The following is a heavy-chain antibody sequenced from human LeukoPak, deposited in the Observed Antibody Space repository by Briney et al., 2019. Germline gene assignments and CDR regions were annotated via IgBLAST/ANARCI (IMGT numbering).Heavy chain of an antibody. CDR2: ISPTGSTT. Sequence: GGSLRLSCTASGFSFSGHWMHWARQLPGKGLVWVSRISPTGSTTSYADSVKGRFTVSRDNAKNTLYLQVDNLRAEDTAVYYCARGPNSNWSGLDFWGQGTLLTVSS. CDR3: ARGPNSNWSGLDF. D-gene: IGHD6-6*01. V-gene: IGHV3-74*01. J-gene: IGHJ4*02. CDR1: GFSFSGHW.